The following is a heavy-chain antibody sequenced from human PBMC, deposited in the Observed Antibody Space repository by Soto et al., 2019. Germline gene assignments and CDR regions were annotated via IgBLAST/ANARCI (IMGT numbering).Heavy chain of an antibody. CDR1: GYTFTKYY. CDR3: ATAAYHDDRSGYYNLEY. D-gene: IGHD3-22*01. V-gene: IGHV1-46*01. J-gene: IGHJ4*02. CDR2: IGPSSGDT. Sequence: GASVKVSCKASGYTFTKYYLHWVRQAPGHGLEWVGIIGPSSGDTTNAQSFQGRLILTRDTSTSTVYLELSSLTSDDTAVYYCATAAYHDDRSGYYNLEYWGQGTQVTVSS.